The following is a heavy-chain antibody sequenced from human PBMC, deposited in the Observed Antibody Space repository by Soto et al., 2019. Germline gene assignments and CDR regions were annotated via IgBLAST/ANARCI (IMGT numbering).Heavy chain of an antibody. CDR2: ISSSGTYI. V-gene: IGHV3-21*01. CDR3: ARDFFLYCDYVLDY. J-gene: IGHJ4*02. D-gene: IGHD4-17*01. Sequence: EVQLVESGGGLVKPGGSLRLSCAASGFIFTSHSMNWVRQAPGKGLEWVASISSSGTYISYADSLKGRFTISRDNAINSLFLQMNSLRAEDTAVYYCARDFFLYCDYVLDYWGQGTLVTVSS. CDR1: GFIFTSHS.